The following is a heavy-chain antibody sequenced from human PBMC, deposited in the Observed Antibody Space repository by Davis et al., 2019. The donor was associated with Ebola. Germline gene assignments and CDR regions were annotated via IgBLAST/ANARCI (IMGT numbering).Heavy chain of an antibody. V-gene: IGHV3-69-1*01. CDR2: ISGTDTG. Sequence: GESLKISCEVSGFTFSDYYMSWIRHAPGKGLEWVSYISGTDTGYYADSVKGRFNISRDNSKNTVYLQMHSLTSADTAVYYCVRSRGNCNDYWGQGTLVSVSS. J-gene: IGHJ4*02. CDR3: VRSRGNCNDY. CDR1: GFTFSDYY. D-gene: IGHD1-26*01.